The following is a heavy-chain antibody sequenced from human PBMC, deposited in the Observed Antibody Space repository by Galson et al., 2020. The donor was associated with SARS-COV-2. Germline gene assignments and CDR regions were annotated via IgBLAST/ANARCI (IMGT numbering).Heavy chain of an antibody. J-gene: IGHJ4*02. D-gene: IGHD3-10*01. CDR3: AREGGYGSGSLPYYFDY. Sequence: SVKVSCKASGGTFSSYAISWVRQAPGQGLEWMGGIIPIFGTANYAQKFQGRVTITADESTSTAYMELSSLRSEDTAVYYCAREGGYGSGSLPYYFDYWGQGTLVTVSS. CDR1: GGTFSSYA. V-gene: IGHV1-69*13. CDR2: IIPIFGTA.